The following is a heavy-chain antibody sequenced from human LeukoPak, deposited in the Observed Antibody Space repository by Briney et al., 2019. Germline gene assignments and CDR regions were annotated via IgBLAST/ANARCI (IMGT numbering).Heavy chain of an antibody. CDR3: ARGRYNWNDRVC. J-gene: IGHJ4*02. V-gene: IGHV3-23*01. CDR1: GFTFSSYG. CDR2: ISGSGGST. Sequence: TGGTLRLSCAASGFTFSSYGMSWVRQAPGKGLEWVSSISGSGGSTYNADSVKGRFTISRDNSKNTLYLQMNSLRAEDTAVYYCARGRYNWNDRVCWGQGTLVTVSS. D-gene: IGHD1-1*01.